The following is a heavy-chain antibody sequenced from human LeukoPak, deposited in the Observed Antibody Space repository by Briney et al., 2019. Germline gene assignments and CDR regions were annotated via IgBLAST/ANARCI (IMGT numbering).Heavy chain of an antibody. CDR1: GGSISSSSYY. V-gene: IGHV4-39*01. J-gene: IGHJ3*02. D-gene: IGHD6-13*01. CDR2: IYYSGST. CDR3: ARPLYSLNDAFDI. Sequence: SETLSLTCTVSGGSISSSSYYWGWLRQPPGKGLEWIGSIYYSGSTYYNPSLKSRVTISVDTSKNQFSLKLSSVTAADTAVYYCARPLYSLNDAFDIWGQGTMVTVSS.